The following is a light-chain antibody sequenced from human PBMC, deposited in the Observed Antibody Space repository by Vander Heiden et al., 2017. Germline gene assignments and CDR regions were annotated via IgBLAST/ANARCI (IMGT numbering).Light chain of an antibody. V-gene: IGLV2-14*01. CDR1: SSAVGGYNY. CDR2: EVS. Sequence: QSALTQPASVSGSPGQSITISCTGTSSAVGGYNYASWYQQHPGKAPKLMIYEVSNRPSGVSNRFSGSKSGNTASLTISGLQAEDEADYYCSSYTSSSTDVFGTGTKVTVL. J-gene: IGLJ1*01. CDR3: SSYTSSSTDV.